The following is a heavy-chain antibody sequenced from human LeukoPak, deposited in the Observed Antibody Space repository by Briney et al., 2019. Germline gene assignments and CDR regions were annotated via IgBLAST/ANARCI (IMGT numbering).Heavy chain of an antibody. CDR1: EFTVKRYY. CDR3: ARFAGWV. D-gene: IGHD6-19*01. Sequence: GGSLSLFCAASEFTVKRYYMSWVRQAPGKGLEGVSVFYSGGSNYYADYVKGRCTISSSNSKNKLYLQMNNLGDEDTAVYYWARFAGWVWGQVVLVT. J-gene: IGHJ1*01. CDR2: FYSGGSN. V-gene: IGHV3-66*01.